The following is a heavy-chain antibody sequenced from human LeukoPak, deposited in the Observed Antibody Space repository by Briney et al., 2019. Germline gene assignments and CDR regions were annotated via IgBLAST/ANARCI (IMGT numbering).Heavy chain of an antibody. CDR2: FDPEDGET. J-gene: IGHJ5*02. Sequence: ASVKVSCKVSGYTLTELSMHWVRQAPGKGLEWMGGFDPEDGETIYAQKFQGRVTMTRDTSTSTVYMELSSLRSEDTAVYYCARTGYSSGHGFSPWGQGTLVTVSS. V-gene: IGHV1-24*01. CDR1: GYTLTELS. D-gene: IGHD6-19*01. CDR3: ARTGYSSGHGFSP.